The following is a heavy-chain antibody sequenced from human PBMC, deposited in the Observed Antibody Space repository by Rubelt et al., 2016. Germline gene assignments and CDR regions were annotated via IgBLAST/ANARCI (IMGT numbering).Heavy chain of an antibody. J-gene: IGHJ4*02. CDR3: ARAYFGNYGVDY. D-gene: IGHD4-17*01. V-gene: IGHV4-31*02. CDR2: GST. Sequence: GSTYYNPSLKSRVTISVDTSKNQFSLKLSSVTAADTAVYYCARAYFGNYGVDYWGQGTLVTVSS.